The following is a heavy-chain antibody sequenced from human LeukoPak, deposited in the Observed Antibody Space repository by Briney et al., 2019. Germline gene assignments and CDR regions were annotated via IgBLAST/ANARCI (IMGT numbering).Heavy chain of an antibody. Sequence: NSSETLSLTCAVYGGSFNSYCWTWIRQSPGKGLEWIGEINHSGVTNYNPSLKSRITMSVDTSKNQFALKLSSVTAADTAVYYCARERITMVRGVNKPYYYYYGMDVWGQGTTVTVSS. CDR1: GGSFNSYC. CDR2: INHSGVT. J-gene: IGHJ6*02. D-gene: IGHD3-10*01. CDR3: ARERITMVRGVNKPYYYYYGMDV. V-gene: IGHV4-34*10.